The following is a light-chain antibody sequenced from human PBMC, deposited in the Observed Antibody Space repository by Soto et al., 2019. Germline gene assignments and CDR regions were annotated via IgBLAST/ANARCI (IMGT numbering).Light chain of an antibody. Sequence: QSVLTQPASVSGSPGQSVTISCTGTSGDIGRYKFVSWFQQHPGKAPKLLIFEGTNRPSGVSHRFSGSKSGNTASLTISGLQAEDEAMYFCSSSTNTKTLVIFGGGTKFTV. CDR2: EGT. CDR3: SSSTNTKTLVI. V-gene: IGLV2-14*01. J-gene: IGLJ2*01. CDR1: SGDIGRYKF.